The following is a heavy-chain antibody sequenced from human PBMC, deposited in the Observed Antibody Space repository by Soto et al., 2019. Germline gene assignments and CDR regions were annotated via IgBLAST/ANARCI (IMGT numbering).Heavy chain of an antibody. V-gene: IGHV3-21*01. D-gene: IGHD2-2*01. Sequence: PGGSLRLSCTVSGFASKNYAFNWFRQAPGKGREWVSSISKSDYTYYSDSVKGRFAISRDNAKSSVSLQMNTLRVEDTAVYYCAREDSIIIPAVSDFWGQGTLVTVSS. CDR1: GFASKNYA. J-gene: IGHJ4*02. CDR2: ISKSDYT. CDR3: AREDSIIIPAVSDF.